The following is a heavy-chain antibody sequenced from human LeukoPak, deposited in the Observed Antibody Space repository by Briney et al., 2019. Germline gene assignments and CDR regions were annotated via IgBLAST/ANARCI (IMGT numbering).Heavy chain of an antibody. CDR1: GYTFTGYY. Sequence: ASVKVFCEASGYTFTGYYMHWVRQAPGQGLEDMRRINPNSGGTKYAENLQGRVTITRDTSIHTPYIELRRLRSDHAAVYYCARGSIDSLPDYGGQRTRVTASS. V-gene: IGHV1-2*06. D-gene: IGHD5-18*01. CDR3: ARGSIDSLPDY. J-gene: IGHJ4*02. CDR2: INPNSGGT.